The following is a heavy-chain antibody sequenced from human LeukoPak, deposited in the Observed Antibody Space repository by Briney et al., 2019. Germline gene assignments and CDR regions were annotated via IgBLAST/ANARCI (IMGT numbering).Heavy chain of an antibody. D-gene: IGHD3-22*01. J-gene: IGHJ4*02. CDR1: EFTLSNFW. V-gene: IGHV3-74*01. CDR3: ARDGYYDY. Sequence: GGSLRLSCAASEFTLSNFWMHWVRQAPGKGLVWVSRIISDGTSTIYAESVKGRFTISRDNAKNTLYLQMNSLRAEDTAVYYCARDGYYDYWGQGTLVTVSS. CDR2: IISDGTST.